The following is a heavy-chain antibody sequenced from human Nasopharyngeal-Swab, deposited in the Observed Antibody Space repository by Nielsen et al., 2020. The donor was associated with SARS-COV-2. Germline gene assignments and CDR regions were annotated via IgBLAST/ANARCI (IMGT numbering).Heavy chain of an antibody. J-gene: IGHJ5*02. D-gene: IGHD3-3*01. CDR2: INSDGSST. CDR1: GFPLCSYW. Sequence: SGFPLCSYWMHWVRQAPGKGLVWVSRINSDGSSTSYADSVKGRFTISRDNAKNTLYLQMNSLRAEDTAVYYCARGYYDFWSGYAGFDPWGQGTLVTVSS. CDR3: ARGYYDFWSGYAGFDP. V-gene: IGHV3-74*01.